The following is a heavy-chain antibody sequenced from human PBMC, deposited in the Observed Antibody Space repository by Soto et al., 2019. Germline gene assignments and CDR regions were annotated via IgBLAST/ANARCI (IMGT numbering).Heavy chain of an antibody. CDR2: ISYSGST. J-gene: IGHJ5*02. V-gene: IGHV4-59*12. CDR1: GGSISSYY. CDR3: ARGRSYYYGSGSYYKFLP. D-gene: IGHD3-10*01. Sequence: KPSETLSLTCTVSGGSISSYYWSWIRQPQGKGLEWIGYISYSGSTNYNPSLKSRVTISVDTSKNQFSLRLSSVTAADTAVYYCARGRSYYYGSGSYYKFLPWGQGTLVTVSS.